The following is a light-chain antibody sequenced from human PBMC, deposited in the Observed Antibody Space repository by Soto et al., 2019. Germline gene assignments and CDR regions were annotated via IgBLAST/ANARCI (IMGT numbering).Light chain of an antibody. CDR1: SSNIGSAY. CDR3: AAWDDSLNGRV. J-gene: IGLJ1*01. V-gene: IGLV1-44*01. Sequence: QSVLTQPPSASGTPGQTVTISCSGSSSNIGSAYIYWYQHLPGTAPKLLIYYDNLRPSGVPDRISGSKSGTSASLAISGLQSDDEADYYCAAWDDSLNGRVFGTGTKLTVL. CDR2: YDN.